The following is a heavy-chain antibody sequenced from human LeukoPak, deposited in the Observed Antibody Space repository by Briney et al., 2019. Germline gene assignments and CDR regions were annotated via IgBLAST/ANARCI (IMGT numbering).Heavy chain of an antibody. CDR1: GFTFSSYA. J-gene: IGHJ4*02. CDR2: ISYDGSNK. Sequence: PGGSLRLSCAASGFTFSSYAMHWVRQAPGKGLEWVAVISYDGSNKYYADSVKGRLTISRDTSKNTLYLQMNSLRAEDTAMYYCTRDQGGPYGSYYSTFDYWGQGTLVTVSS. D-gene: IGHD1-26*01. CDR3: TRDQGGPYGSYYSTFDY. V-gene: IGHV3-30-3*01.